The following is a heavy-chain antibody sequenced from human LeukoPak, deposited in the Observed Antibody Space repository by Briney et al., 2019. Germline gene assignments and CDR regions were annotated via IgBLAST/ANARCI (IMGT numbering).Heavy chain of an antibody. CDR1: GYTSTGYY. CDR3: ARDPGIEYSSHAFDY. J-gene: IGHJ4*02. CDR2: INPNSGGT. D-gene: IGHD6-6*01. V-gene: IGHV1-2*02. Sequence: ASVKVSCKASGYTSTGYYMHWVRQAPGQGLEWMGWINPNSGGTNYAQKFQGRVTMTRDTSISTAYMELSRLRSDDTAVYYCARDPGIEYSSHAFDYWGQGTLVTVSS.